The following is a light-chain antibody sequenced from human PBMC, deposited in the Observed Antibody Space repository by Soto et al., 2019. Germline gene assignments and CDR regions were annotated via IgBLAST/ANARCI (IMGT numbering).Light chain of an antibody. CDR3: QQRGNWPLT. CDR1: QSVSGS. Sequence: EIVLTQSPATLSLSPGERATLSCRASQSVSGSLAWYQQKPGQGPRLLIYDASNRATSIPARFSGSGSGTDFTLTISSLEPEDFAVYYCQQRGNWPLTFGPGTKLDIK. V-gene: IGKV3-11*01. J-gene: IGKJ3*01. CDR2: DAS.